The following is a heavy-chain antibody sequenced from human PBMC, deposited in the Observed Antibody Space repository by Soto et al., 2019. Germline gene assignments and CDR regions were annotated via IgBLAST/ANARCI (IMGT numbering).Heavy chain of an antibody. D-gene: IGHD5-12*01. Sequence: EVQLVESGGGLIQPGGSLRLSCAVSGFTVSSNYMNWVRQAPGKGLEWVSVIYSGGSAFYADSVKGRFTISRDNSKNTLYLKMNSLRAEDTAVYYCAGGAPITPGTFAYWGQGTLVTVSS. V-gene: IGHV3-53*01. CDR1: GFTVSSNY. CDR2: IYSGGSA. CDR3: AGGAPITPGTFAY. J-gene: IGHJ4*02.